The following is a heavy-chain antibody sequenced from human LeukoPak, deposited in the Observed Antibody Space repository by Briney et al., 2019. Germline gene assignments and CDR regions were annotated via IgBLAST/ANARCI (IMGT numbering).Heavy chain of an antibody. D-gene: IGHD1-1*01. Sequence: GASVKVFCKASGYTFTGYYMHWVRQAPGQGLEWMGWINPNSGGTNYAQKFQGWVTMTRDTSISTAYMELSRLRSDDTAVYYCARGLLTRSGWFDPWGQGTLVTVSS. CDR3: ARGLLTRSGWFDP. J-gene: IGHJ5*02. CDR1: GYTFTGYY. CDR2: INPNSGGT. V-gene: IGHV1-2*04.